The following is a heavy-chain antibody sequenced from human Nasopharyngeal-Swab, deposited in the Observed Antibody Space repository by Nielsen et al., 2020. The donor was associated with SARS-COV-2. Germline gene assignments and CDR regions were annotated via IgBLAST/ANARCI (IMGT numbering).Heavy chain of an antibody. CDR1: GYTFTAFS. CDR2: IGTNSGGT. Sequence: ASVKVSCKASGYTFTAFSIHWVRQSPGQGLEWVGRIGTNSGGTLYAQRFRGRVTMTRDTSVATAYMELSDLRSDDTAVYYCARASPASRGDYWGQGTLVTVSS. D-gene: IGHD5-24*01. V-gene: IGHV1-2*06. CDR3: ARASPASRGDY. J-gene: IGHJ4*02.